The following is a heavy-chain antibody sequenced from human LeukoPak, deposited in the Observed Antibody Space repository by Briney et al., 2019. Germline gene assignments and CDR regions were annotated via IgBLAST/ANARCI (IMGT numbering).Heavy chain of an antibody. D-gene: IGHD6-13*01. CDR2: ISSDGSST. J-gene: IGHJ4*02. Sequence: PGGSLRLSCAASGFTFSNYYMNWVRQAPGKGPVWVSRISSDGSSTKYADSVKGRFTISRDNARNTLYVQMNSLRAEDTAVYYCARAGKYSSSWYDYWGQGTLVTVSS. CDR3: ARAGKYSSSWYDY. V-gene: IGHV3-74*03. CDR1: GFTFSNYY.